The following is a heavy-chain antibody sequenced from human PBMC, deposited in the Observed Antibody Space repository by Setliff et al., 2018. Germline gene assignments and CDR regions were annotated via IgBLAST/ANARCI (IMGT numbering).Heavy chain of an antibody. D-gene: IGHD2-2*01. CDR1: GYIFTNYW. CDR2: IYPGDSDT. Sequence: GESLKISCKASGYIFTNYWIGWVRQMPGKGLEWMGVIYPGDSDTRYSPSFQGQVTISADKSINTAYLQWSSLKASDTAIYYCVSSIIVAIGGLPLDNWGQGTLVTVSS. CDR3: VSSIIVAIGGLPLDN. V-gene: IGHV5-51*01. J-gene: IGHJ4*02.